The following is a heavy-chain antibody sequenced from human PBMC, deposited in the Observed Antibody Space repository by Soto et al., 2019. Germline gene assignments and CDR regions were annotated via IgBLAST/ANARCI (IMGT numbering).Heavy chain of an antibody. CDR2: IYYSGST. Sequence: PSETLSLTCTVSGGSISRGNYFWGWIRQPPGKGLEWIGNIYYSGSTYYNPSLKSRVTISVDTSKNQFSLNLSSVTAADTAVYYCSRWVEISAIYIVSLGQGIPVTVSS. CDR1: GGSISRGNYF. D-gene: IGHD2-15*01. V-gene: IGHV4-39*07. J-gene: IGHJ4*02. CDR3: SRWVEISAIYIVS.